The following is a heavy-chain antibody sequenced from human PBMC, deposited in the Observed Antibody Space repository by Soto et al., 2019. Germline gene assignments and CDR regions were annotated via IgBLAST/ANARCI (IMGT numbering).Heavy chain of an antibody. J-gene: IGHJ4*02. Sequence: EVQLVQSGGGLVRPGESLRLSCAASGFQFNIYSMNWIRQAPGTGLEWVSYITSDTLTIRYADSVRGRFIISRDNAGNSVFLQMNSLRDEDTATYYCARSVEGHFDYWGQGALVTVSS. V-gene: IGHV3-48*02. CDR3: ARSVEGHFDY. CDR2: ITSDTLTI. D-gene: IGHD6-19*01. CDR1: GFQFNIYS.